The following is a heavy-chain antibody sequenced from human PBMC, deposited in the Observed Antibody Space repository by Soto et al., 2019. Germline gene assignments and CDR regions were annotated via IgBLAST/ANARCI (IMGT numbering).Heavy chain of an antibody. CDR3: AKEFLIGEEDGFNWFDP. V-gene: IGHV3-23*01. J-gene: IGHJ5*02. CDR1: GFTFSSYA. D-gene: IGHD3-10*01. Sequence: GGSLRLSCAASGFTFSSYAMSWVRQAPGKGLEWVSAISGSGGSTYYADSVKGRFTISRDNSKNTLYLQMNSLRAEDTAVYYCAKEFLIGEEDGFNWFDPWGQGTLVTVSS. CDR2: ISGSGGST.